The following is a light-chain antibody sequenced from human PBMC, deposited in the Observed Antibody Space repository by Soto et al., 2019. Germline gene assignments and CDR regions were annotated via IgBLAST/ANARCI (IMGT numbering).Light chain of an antibody. CDR1: QFVSTN. J-gene: IGKJ4*01. CDR3: HQFNNWPPLT. CDR2: SAS. V-gene: IGKV3-15*01. Sequence: EVVMTQSPATLSVSPGERVTLSCRASQFVSTNLAWYQQKPGQAPRLLIYSASTRATGIPARFSGSGSVTEFTLTISRLQSEDFGVYYCHQFNNWPPLTFGGGTKVEIK.